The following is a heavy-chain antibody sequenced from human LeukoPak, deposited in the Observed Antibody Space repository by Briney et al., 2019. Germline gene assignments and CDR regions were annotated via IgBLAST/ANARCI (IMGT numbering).Heavy chain of an antibody. CDR2: ISSSSSYI. J-gene: IGHJ4*02. V-gene: IGHV3-21*01. D-gene: IGHD3-9*01. Sequence: GGSLRLSCAASGFTFSSYSMNWVRQAPGKGLEWVSSISSSSSYIYYADSVKGRFTISRDNSKNTLYLQMNSLRAEDTAVYYCVAYYDILTGYKYWGQGTLVTVSS. CDR1: GFTFSSYS. CDR3: VAYYDILTGYKY.